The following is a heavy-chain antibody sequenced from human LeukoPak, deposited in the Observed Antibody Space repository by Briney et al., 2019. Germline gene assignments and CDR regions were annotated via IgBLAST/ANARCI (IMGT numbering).Heavy chain of an antibody. CDR3: GKTTTGYSSSQMPAWPVDY. J-gene: IGHJ4*02. V-gene: IGHV3-23*01. CDR2: IFGSGARA. CDR1: GFSFGSYA. D-gene: IGHD6-13*01. Sequence: GGSRRPSCEAAGFSFGSYAIYWVRPAAGEVLGWVECIFGSGARAHYADSVKGRFTNTRDNSKNTVYLQINSLRAEDTAVYYCGKTTTGYSSSQMPAWPVDYWGQGTLVTVSS.